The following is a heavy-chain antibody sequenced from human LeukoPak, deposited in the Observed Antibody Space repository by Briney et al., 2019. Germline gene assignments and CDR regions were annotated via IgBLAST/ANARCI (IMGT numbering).Heavy chain of an antibody. V-gene: IGHV1-46*01. J-gene: IGHJ5*02. Sequence: ASVKVSCKASGYTFTSYGISWVRQAPGQGLEWMGLINPSGGSTLYAQKFQGRVTMTRDMSTTTDYMELSSLRSEDTAVYYCARDNSVGDIAWWFDPWGQGTLVTVSS. D-gene: IGHD3-16*02. CDR3: ARDNSVGDIAWWFDP. CDR1: GYTFTSYG. CDR2: INPSGGST.